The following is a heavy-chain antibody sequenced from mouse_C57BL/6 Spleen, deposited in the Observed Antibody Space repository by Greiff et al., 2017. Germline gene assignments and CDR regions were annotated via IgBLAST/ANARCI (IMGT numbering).Heavy chain of an antibody. CDR2: IYPSDSET. CDR1: GYTFTSYW. Sequence: QVQLQQPGAELVRPGSSVKLSCKASGYTFTSYWMAWVKQRPGQGLEWIGNIYPSDSETHYNHKFKDKSTLTVDKSSSTAYMQLSSLTSEGSAVCYCARSYGCSYFDCWGQGTTLTVSS. V-gene: IGHV1-61*01. CDR3: ARSYGCSYFDC. D-gene: IGHD1-1*01. J-gene: IGHJ2*01.